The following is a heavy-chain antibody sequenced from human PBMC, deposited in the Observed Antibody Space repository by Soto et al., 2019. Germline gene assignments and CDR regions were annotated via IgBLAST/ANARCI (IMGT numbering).Heavy chain of an antibody. J-gene: IGHJ5*02. CDR3: ARDRSSGGSCYPGWFDP. D-gene: IGHD2-15*01. CDR1: GGTFSSYA. CDR2: IIPIFGTA. Sequence: QVQLVQSGAEVKKPGSSVKVSCKASGGTFSSYAISWVRQAPGQGLEWMGGIIPIFGTADYAQTFQGRVTLTADDSTSSASMELSSLRSEDTAVYYCARDRSSGGSCYPGWFDPWGQGTLVTVSS. V-gene: IGHV1-69*01.